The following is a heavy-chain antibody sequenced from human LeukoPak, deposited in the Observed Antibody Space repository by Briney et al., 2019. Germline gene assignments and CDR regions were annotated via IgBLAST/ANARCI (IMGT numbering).Heavy chain of an antibody. V-gene: IGHV1-69*13. CDR2: IIPIFGTA. J-gene: IGHJ4*02. Sequence: SVKVSCKVSGYTLTELSMHWVRQAPGKGLEWMGGIIPIFGTANYAQKLQGRVTITADESTSTAYMELSSLRSEDTAVYYCAKSYYYDSSGYPELADWGQGTLVTVSS. CDR3: AKSYYYDSSGYPELAD. D-gene: IGHD3-22*01. CDR1: GYTLTELS.